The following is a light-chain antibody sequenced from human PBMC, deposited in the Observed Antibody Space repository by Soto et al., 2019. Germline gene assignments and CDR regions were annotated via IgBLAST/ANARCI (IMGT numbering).Light chain of an antibody. V-gene: IGLV2-8*01. CDR3: SSYTTNTTPVV. J-gene: IGLJ2*01. Sequence: QSVLTQPPSASGFPGQSVTISCTGTSSDVGYYDYVSWYQQHPGKAPKLVIYEVTKRPSGVPDRVSASKSGNTASLTVSGLQAEDEADYYCSSYTTNTTPVVFGGGTKLTVL. CDR2: EVT. CDR1: SSDVGYYDY.